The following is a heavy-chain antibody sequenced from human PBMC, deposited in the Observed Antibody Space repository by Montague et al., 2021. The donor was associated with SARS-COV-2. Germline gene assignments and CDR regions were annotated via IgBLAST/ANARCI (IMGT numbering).Heavy chain of an antibody. Sequence: SETLSLTCTVSGGSISSSSYYWGWIRQPPGKGLEWIGSIYYSGSTYYNPSLKSRVTISVDTPKNQFSLKLSSVTAADTAVYYCARRPIGYCSSTSCYADYYYGMDVWGQGTTVTVSS. J-gene: IGHJ6*02. CDR2: IYYSGST. V-gene: IGHV4-39*01. CDR1: GGSISSSSYY. CDR3: ARRPIGYCSSTSCYADYYYGMDV. D-gene: IGHD2-2*01.